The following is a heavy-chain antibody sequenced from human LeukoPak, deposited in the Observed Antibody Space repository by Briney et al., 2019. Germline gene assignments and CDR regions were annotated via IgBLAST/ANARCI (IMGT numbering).Heavy chain of an antibody. CDR2: IIPIFGTA. Sequence: SVKVSCKASGGTFISYAISWVRQAPGQGREWMGGIIPIFGTANYAQKFQDRVTITTDEYTSTDYMELSNQTSDDTAVYYCATSVVVVAAFDYWGQGTLVTVSS. CDR3: ATSVVVVAAFDY. D-gene: IGHD2-15*01. V-gene: IGHV1-69*05. J-gene: IGHJ4*02. CDR1: GGTFISYA.